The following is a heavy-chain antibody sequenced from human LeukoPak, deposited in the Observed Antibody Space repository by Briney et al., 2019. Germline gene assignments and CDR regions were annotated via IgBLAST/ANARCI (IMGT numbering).Heavy chain of an antibody. Sequence: ASVKVSCKASGGTFSSYAISWVRQAPGQGLGWMGGIIPIFGTANYAQKFQGRVTITADESTSTAYMELSSLRSEDTAVYYCATGRDRSGYYYSLDYWGQGTLATVSS. V-gene: IGHV1-69*13. CDR2: IIPIFGTA. CDR1: GGTFSSYA. CDR3: ATGRDRSGYYYSLDY. J-gene: IGHJ4*02. D-gene: IGHD3-22*01.